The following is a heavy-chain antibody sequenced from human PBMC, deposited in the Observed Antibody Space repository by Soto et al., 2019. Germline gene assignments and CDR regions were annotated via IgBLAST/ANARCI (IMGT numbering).Heavy chain of an antibody. J-gene: IGHJ4*02. CDR3: SRVIAAAVDFDY. V-gene: IGHV1-18*01. D-gene: IGHD6-13*01. Sequence: QVQLVQSGAEVKKPGASVKVSCKASGYTFTSYGISWVRQAPGQGLEWMGWISAYNGNTNYAQKLQGRVTMTTDTATSTAEMELRSPRSDDTAVYYCSRVIAAAVDFDYWGQGTLVTVSS. CDR1: GYTFTSYG. CDR2: ISAYNGNT.